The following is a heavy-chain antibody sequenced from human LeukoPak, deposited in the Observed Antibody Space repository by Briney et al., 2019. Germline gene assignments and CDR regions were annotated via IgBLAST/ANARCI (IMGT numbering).Heavy chain of an antibody. CDR2: INHSGST. CDR1: GGSFSGYY. J-gene: IGHJ5*02. Sequence: PSETLSLTCAVYGGSFSGYYWSWIRQPPGEGLEWIGEINHSGSTNYNPSLKSRVTISVDTSKNQFSLKLSSVTAADTAVYYCARDLSSWYAGWFDPWGQGTLVTVSS. CDR3: ARDLSSWYAGWFDP. V-gene: IGHV4-34*01. D-gene: IGHD6-13*01.